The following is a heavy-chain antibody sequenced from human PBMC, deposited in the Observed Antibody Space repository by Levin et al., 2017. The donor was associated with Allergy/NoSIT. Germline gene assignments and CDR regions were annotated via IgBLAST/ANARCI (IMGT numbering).Heavy chain of an antibody. CDR2: IYYSGST. Sequence: PSETLSLTCTVSGGSISSYYWSWIRQPPGKGLEWIGYIYYSGSTNYNPSLKSRVTISVDTSKNQFSLKLSSVTAADTAVYYCAKMYCSSTSCYAGMGLNWFDPWGQGTLVTVSS. V-gene: IGHV4-59*01. J-gene: IGHJ5*02. CDR1: GGSISSYY. D-gene: IGHD2-2*01. CDR3: AKMYCSSTSCYAGMGLNWFDP.